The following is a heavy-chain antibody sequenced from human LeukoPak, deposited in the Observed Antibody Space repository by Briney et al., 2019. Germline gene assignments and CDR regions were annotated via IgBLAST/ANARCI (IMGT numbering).Heavy chain of an antibody. CDR3: ARAATGGYFDY. CDR2: INPNSGGT. V-gene: IGHV1-2*02. CDR1: GYTFTGYY. J-gene: IGHJ4*02. Sequence: ASVKVSCKASGYTFTGYYMHWVRQAPGRGLEWMGWINPNSGGTNYAQKFQGRVTMTRDTSTSTVYMELSSLRSEDTAVYYCARAATGGYFDYWGQGTLVTVSS. D-gene: IGHD3-10*01.